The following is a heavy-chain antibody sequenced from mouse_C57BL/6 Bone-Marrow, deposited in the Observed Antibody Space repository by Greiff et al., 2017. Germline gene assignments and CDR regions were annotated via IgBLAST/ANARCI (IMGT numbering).Heavy chain of an antibody. Sequence: QVQLQQPGAELVKPGASVKMSCKASGYTFTSYWITWVKQRPGQGLEWIGDIYPGSGSTNYNETFKSKATLTVDTSSSPAYMQLSSLTSEDSAVYYCARKTNWSLFDYWGQGTTLTVSS. J-gene: IGHJ2*01. CDR2: IYPGSGST. CDR3: ARKTNWSLFDY. CDR1: GYTFTSYW. V-gene: IGHV1-55*01. D-gene: IGHD4-1*01.